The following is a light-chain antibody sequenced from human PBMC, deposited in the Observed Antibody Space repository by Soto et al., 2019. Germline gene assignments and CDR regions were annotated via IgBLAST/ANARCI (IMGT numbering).Light chain of an antibody. Sequence: DIQMTQSPSTLSASVGDRVTITCRASQSISSWLAWYQQKPGKAPKLLIYDASSLESGVPSRFSGSGSGTEFTLTISSLQPDDFATYYCQQYNRMGTFGQGTKVDI. J-gene: IGKJ1*01. CDR2: DAS. V-gene: IGKV1-5*01. CDR1: QSISSW. CDR3: QQYNRMGT.